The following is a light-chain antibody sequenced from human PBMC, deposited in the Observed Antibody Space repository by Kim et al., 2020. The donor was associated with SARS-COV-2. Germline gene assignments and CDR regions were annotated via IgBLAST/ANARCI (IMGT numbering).Light chain of an antibody. J-gene: IGLJ2*01. CDR3: ATWDHSLNVYVV. CDR1: SSNIGNKD. Sequence: QKVTIFCSGSSSNIGNKDVSWYQQLPGTAPKLIIYANDKRPPGIPDRFSGSKSGTSATLAITGLQTRDEADYYCATWDHSLNVYVVFGGGTQLTVL. CDR2: AND. V-gene: IGLV1-51*01.